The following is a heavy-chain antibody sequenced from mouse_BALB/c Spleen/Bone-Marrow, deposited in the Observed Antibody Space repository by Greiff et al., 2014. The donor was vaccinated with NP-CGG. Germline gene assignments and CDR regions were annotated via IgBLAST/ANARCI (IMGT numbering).Heavy chain of an antibody. CDR1: GFDFSRYW. CDR2: INPDSSMI. D-gene: IGHD4-1*01. V-gene: IGHV4-1*02. Sequence: EVKLLESGGGMVQPGGSLKLSCAASGFDFSRYWMSWVRQAPGKGLEWIGEINPDSSMINYTPSLKDKFIISRDNAKNTLYLQMSKVRSEDTALYYCARPGTWGYFDYWGQGTTLTVSS. J-gene: IGHJ2*01. CDR3: ARPGTWGYFDY.